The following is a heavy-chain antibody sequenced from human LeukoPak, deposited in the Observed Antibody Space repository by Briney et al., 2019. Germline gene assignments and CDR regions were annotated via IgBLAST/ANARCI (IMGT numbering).Heavy chain of an antibody. V-gene: IGHV1-2*02. D-gene: IGHD3-10*01. CDR1: EYILSDYY. CDR3: ARSSGGSGRWGDNWFDP. CDR2: INLNSGGT. J-gene: IGHJ5*02. Sequence: ASVKVSCKTSEYILSDYYVHWVRQAPGEGLEWMGWINLNSGGTNYAQKFQGRVTMTRDTSISTAYMELSSLRSDDTAVYYCARSSGGSGRWGDNWFDPWGQGTLVSASS.